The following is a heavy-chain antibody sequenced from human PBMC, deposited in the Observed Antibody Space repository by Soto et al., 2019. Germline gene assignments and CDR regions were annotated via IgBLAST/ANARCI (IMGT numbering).Heavy chain of an antibody. CDR1: GGSFSGYY. CDR2: INHSVST. V-gene: IGHV4-34*01. CDR3: ARRKRFLEWALYSGMYV. Sequence: SETLSLTCAVYGGSFSGYYWSWIRQPPGKGLEWIGEINHSVSTNYNPSLKSRVTISVDTSKNQFSLKLSSVTAADTAVYYCARRKRFLEWALYSGMYVWGQVTRVTVSS. J-gene: IGHJ6*02. D-gene: IGHD3-3*01.